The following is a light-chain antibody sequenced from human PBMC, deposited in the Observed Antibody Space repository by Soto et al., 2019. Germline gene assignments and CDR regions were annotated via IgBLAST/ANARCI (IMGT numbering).Light chain of an antibody. CDR1: QSVSTRY. CDR2: RTS. V-gene: IGKV3-20*01. CDR3: QEYDSSLRT. J-gene: IGKJ1*01. Sequence: EIEVKHEPSTQCLARKERAAPSSTSSQSVSTRYLAWYQQKHGQAPRLLISRTSNRATGIPDRFSGSGSGRDLTLTFSRGVPEDFVVYWCQEYDSSLRTFGEGTKVDI.